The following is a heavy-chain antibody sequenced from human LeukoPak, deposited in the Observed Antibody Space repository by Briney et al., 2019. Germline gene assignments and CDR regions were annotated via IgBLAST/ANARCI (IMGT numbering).Heavy chain of an antibody. V-gene: IGHV3-33*06. CDR3: AKDYPTPAH. CDR1: GFTFSSYG. CDR2: IWYDGSNK. Sequence: GRSLRLSCAASGFTFSSYGMHWVRQAPGKGLEWVAVIWYDGSNKYYADSVKGRFTISRDNSKNTLYLQMNSLRAEDTAVYYCAKDYPTPAHWGQGTLVTVSS. J-gene: IGHJ4*02.